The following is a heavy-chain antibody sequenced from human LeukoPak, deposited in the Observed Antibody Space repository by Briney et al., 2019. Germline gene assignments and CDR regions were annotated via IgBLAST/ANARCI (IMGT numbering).Heavy chain of an antibody. CDR3: ARASDGYNSLFDY. Sequence: GASVKVSCKASGGTFSSYAISWVRQAPGQGLGWMGGIIPIFGTANYAQKFQGRVTITADKSTSTAYMELSSLRSEDTAVYYCARASDGYNSLFDYWGQGTLATVSS. J-gene: IGHJ4*02. D-gene: IGHD5-24*01. V-gene: IGHV1-69*06. CDR2: IIPIFGTA. CDR1: GGTFSSYA.